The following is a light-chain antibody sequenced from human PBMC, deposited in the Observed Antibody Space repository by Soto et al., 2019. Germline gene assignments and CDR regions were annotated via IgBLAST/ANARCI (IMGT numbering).Light chain of an antibody. CDR1: SSNLGAGYD. CDR2: GNR. CDR3: AAWDDSLNGPHVV. J-gene: IGLJ2*01. Sequence: QSVLTQPPSVSGAPGQRVTISCTGNSSNLGAGYDVHWYQQLPGTAPKLVIYGNRNRPSGVPERFSGSKSGTSASLAITGLQAEDEADYYCAAWDDSLNGPHVVFGGGTKLTVL. V-gene: IGLV1-40*01.